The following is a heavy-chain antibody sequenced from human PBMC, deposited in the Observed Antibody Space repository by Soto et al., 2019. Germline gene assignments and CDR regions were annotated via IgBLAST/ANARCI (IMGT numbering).Heavy chain of an antibody. CDR1: GYIFNTYA. J-gene: IGHJ4*02. V-gene: IGHV1-3*01. D-gene: IGHD3-10*01. CDR3: ARASDSGSSYSPADS. CDR2: INPGNSNT. Sequence: ASVKVSCKASGYIFNTYAVHWVRQAPGQRPEWMGWINPGNSNTKYSPKFQGRFTMTRDTSASTVYMELSSLRSGDTAMYYCARASDSGSSYSPADSWGQGTLVTVSS.